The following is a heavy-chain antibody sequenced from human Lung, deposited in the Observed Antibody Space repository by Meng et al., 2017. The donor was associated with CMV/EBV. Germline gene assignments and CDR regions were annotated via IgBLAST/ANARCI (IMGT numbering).Heavy chain of an antibody. J-gene: IGHJ6*02. D-gene: IGHD3-3*02. V-gene: IGHV1-69*10. Sequence: SXXVSCKASGDTFNKYVTSWVRQAPGQGLEWMGGIIPMRSVTNYAQKFQGRVTIIADTSTATVYMELSSLRSEDTAMYYCVASEEFYHFRSGWEWYYHYGMDVWGPGTTVTVSS. CDR1: GDTFNKYV. CDR2: IIPMRSVT. CDR3: VASEEFYHFRSGWEWYYHYGMDV.